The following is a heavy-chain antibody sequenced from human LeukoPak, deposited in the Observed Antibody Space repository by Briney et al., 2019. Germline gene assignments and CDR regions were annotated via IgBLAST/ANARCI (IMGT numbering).Heavy chain of an antibody. D-gene: IGHD1-26*01. Sequence: SETLSLTCTVSGGSISSGGYYWSWIRQPPGKGLEWIGYIYYSGSTNYNPSLKSRVTISVDTSKNQFSLKLSSVTAADTAVYYCARHPYVGATFDYWGQGTLVTVSS. CDR2: IYYSGST. CDR3: ARHPYVGATFDY. V-gene: IGHV4-61*08. J-gene: IGHJ4*02. CDR1: GGSISSGGYY.